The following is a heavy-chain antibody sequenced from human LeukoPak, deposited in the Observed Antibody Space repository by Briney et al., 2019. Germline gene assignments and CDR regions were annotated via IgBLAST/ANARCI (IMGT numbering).Heavy chain of an antibody. CDR3: ARGLTYYDFWSGYVPYNWFDP. CDR1: GGSISSSSYY. D-gene: IGHD3-3*01. J-gene: IGHJ5*02. V-gene: IGHV4-39*07. Sequence: SETLSLTCTVSGGSISSSSYYWGWLRQPPGKGLEWIGSIYYSGSTYYNPSLKSRVTISVDTSKNQFSLKLSSVTAADTAVYYCARGLTYYDFWSGYVPYNWFDPWGQGTLVTVSS. CDR2: IYYSGST.